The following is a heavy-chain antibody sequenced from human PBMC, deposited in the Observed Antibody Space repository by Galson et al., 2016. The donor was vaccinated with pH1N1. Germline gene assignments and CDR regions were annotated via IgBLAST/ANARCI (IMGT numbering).Heavy chain of an antibody. CDR2: IKENGSEK. V-gene: IGHV3-7*01. CDR3: AGHLFSASESPFEY. CDR1: GFTFSHYW. D-gene: IGHD3-16*01. J-gene: IGHJ4*02. Sequence: SLRLSCAASGFTFSHYWMSWVRQAPGKGLEWVANIKENGSEKYYLDSVKGRFTISRDNAKHSVSLQLDSLGAEDTAVYYCAGHLFSASESPFEYWGQGALVTVSS.